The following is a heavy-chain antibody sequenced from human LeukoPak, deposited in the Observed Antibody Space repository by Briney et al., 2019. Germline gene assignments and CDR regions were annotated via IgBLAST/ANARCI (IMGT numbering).Heavy chain of an antibody. CDR3: AREGYGSGEDYYGMDV. J-gene: IGHJ6*04. Sequence: GGSLSLSCAASGFSFNSYDMNWVRQAPGKGLEWVSYISSSGSTIHYADSVKGRFTVSRDNAKNSLYLQMNSLRAEDTAVYYCAREGYGSGEDYYGMDVWGKGTTVTVSS. D-gene: IGHD3-10*01. CDR1: GFSFNSYD. V-gene: IGHV3-48*03. CDR2: ISSSGSTI.